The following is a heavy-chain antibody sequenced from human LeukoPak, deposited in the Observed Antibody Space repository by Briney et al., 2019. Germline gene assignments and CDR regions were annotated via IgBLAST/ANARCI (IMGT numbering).Heavy chain of an antibody. CDR3: ASAGEGRVPFDY. Sequence: PETLSLTCTVSGGSISSYYWSWIRQPPGKGLEWIGYIYYSCSTNYNPSLKSRVTISVDTSKNQFSLKLSSVTAADTAMYYCASAGEGRVPFDYWGQGTLVTVSS. CDR1: GGSISSYY. V-gene: IGHV4-59*01. CDR2: IYYSCST. J-gene: IGHJ4*02. D-gene: IGHD7-27*01.